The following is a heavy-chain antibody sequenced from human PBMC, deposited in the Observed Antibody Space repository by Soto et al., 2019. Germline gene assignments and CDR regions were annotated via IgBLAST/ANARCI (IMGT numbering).Heavy chain of an antibody. J-gene: IGHJ4*02. Sequence: SETLSLPCTVSGGSISSYYWSWIRQPPGKGLEWIGYIYYSGSTNYNPSLKSRVTISVDTSKNQFSLKLSSVTAADTAVYYCARVRGPTKYCGGDCYTFDYWGQGTLVTVSS. D-gene: IGHD2-21*01. V-gene: IGHV4-59*01. CDR1: GGSISSYY. CDR2: IYYSGST. CDR3: ARVRGPTKYCGGDCYTFDY.